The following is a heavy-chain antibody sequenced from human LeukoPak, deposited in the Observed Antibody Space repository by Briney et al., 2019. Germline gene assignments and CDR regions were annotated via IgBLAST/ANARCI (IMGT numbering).Heavy chain of an antibody. V-gene: IGHV3-30*03. J-gene: IGHJ4*02. CDR3: ARDQGEGSIPTS. D-gene: IGHD2-21*01. CDR1: GFTFSSYG. Sequence: PGRSLRLSCAASGFTFSSYGMHWVRQAPGKGLEWVAVISYDGSNKYYADSVKGRFTISRDNSKNTLYLQMNSLRAEDTAVYYCARDQGEGSIPTSWGQGTLVTVSS. CDR2: ISYDGSNK.